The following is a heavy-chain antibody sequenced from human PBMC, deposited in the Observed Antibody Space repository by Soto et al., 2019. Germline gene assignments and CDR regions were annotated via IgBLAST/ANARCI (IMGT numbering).Heavy chain of an antibody. Sequence: QVQLQESGPGLVKPSQTLSLTCTVSGGSISSGGYYWSWIRQHPGKGLEWIGYIYYSGSTYYNPSLKSRVTISVDTSKNQFSLKLSSMTAADTAVYYCSRKRVAADAFDIWGQGTMVTVSS. CDR3: SRKRVAADAFDI. CDR1: GGSISSGGYY. D-gene: IGHD3-3*01. V-gene: IGHV4-31*03. J-gene: IGHJ3*02. CDR2: IYYSGST.